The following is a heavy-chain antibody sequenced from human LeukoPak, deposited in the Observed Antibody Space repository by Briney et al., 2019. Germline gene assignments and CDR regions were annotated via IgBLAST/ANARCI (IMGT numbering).Heavy chain of an antibody. Sequence: ASVKVSCKASGYTFSDFYIHWVRQAPGQGLEYAGWITPKSGDTYSPQRFQGRVTMTRDASISTAYMELSSLRSDDTAVYFCARVRLADERAWAYWGQGTLLTVSS. CDR1: GYTFSDFY. V-gene: IGHV1-2*02. CDR2: ITPKSGDT. J-gene: IGHJ4*02. D-gene: IGHD3-3*02. CDR3: ARVRLADERAWAY.